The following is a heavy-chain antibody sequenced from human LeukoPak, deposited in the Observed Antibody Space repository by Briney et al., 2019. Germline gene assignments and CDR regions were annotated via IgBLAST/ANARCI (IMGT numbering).Heavy chain of an antibody. D-gene: IGHD6-19*01. CDR2: IYYSGST. Sequence: SETLSLTCTVSGGSISSYYWSWIRQPPGKGLEWTGYIYYSGSTNYNSSFKSRVTISIDTSKNQFSLKLSSVTAADTAVYYCARSRQWHYYYMDVWGKGTTVTVSS. CDR1: GGSISSYY. CDR3: ARSRQWHYYYMDV. V-gene: IGHV4-59*01. J-gene: IGHJ6*03.